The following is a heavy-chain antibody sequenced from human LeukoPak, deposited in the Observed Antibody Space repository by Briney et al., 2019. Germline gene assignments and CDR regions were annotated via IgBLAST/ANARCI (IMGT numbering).Heavy chain of an antibody. V-gene: IGHV1-69*04. Sequence: ASVKVACKASGGTFSSYAISLVRQAPGQWLEWMGRIIPILGIANYEQKFQGRVTITADKSTSTAYMELSSLRSEDTAVYYCAIWNSGLFDYWGQGTLVTVSS. CDR3: AIWNSGLFDY. J-gene: IGHJ4*02. CDR1: GGTFSSYA. CDR2: IIPILGIA. D-gene: IGHD3-3*01.